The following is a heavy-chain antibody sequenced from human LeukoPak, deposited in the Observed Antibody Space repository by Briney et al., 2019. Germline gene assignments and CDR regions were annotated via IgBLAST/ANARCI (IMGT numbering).Heavy chain of an antibody. V-gene: IGHV3-23*01. CDR2: ISDSDADT. Sequence: GGSLRLSCAASGFSFRSFTMHWVRQAPGKGLEWVSGISDSDADTHYADSVKGRFTISRDNSKNTVYLQMSSLRVEDTALYYCANKPAGFDPWGQGTLVTVSS. D-gene: IGHD1-14*01. CDR3: ANKPAGFDP. CDR1: GFSFRSFT. J-gene: IGHJ5*02.